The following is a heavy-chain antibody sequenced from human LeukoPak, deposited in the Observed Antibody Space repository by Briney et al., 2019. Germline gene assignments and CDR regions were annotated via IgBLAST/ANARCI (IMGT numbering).Heavy chain of an antibody. CDR3: ACLTTAEAFDI. J-gene: IGHJ3*02. V-gene: IGHV4-34*01. D-gene: IGHD3-22*01. CDR2: INHRGST. CDR1: GGSFSGYY. Sequence: SETLSLTCAVYGGSFSGYYWSWIRQPPGKGLEWIGEINHRGSTNYNPSLKSRVTMSIDTSNNQFSLKLSSVTAADTAVYFCACLTTAEAFDIWGQGTMVTVSS.